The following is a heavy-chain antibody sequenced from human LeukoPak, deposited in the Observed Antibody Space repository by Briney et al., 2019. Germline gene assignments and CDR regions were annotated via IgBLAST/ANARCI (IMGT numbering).Heavy chain of an antibody. CDR1: GGSIGSSSYY. J-gene: IGHJ4*02. CDR2: ISYSGST. V-gene: IGHV4-39*01. D-gene: IGHD1-26*01. CDR3: ARPEVGATRGLHY. Sequence: ASETLSLSCTVSGGSIGSSSYYWGWIRQSPGKGLEWIGSISYSGSTYYNPSLKSRVTISVDTSKNQFPLKLSSVTAADTAVYYCARPEVGATRGLHYWGQGTLLTVSS.